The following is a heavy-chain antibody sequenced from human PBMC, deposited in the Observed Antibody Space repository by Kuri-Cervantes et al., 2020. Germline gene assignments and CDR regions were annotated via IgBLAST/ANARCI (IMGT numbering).Heavy chain of an antibody. CDR1: GGSISSGDYY. D-gene: IGHD4-17*01. CDR3: ARDRMTTVTTYYFDY. Sequence: LRLSCTVSGGSISSGDYYWSWIRQPPGKGLEWIGYIYYSGSTYYNPSLKSRVTISVDTSKNQFSLKLSSVTAADTAVYYCARDRMTTVTTYYFDYWGQGTLVTVSS. CDR2: IYYSGST. V-gene: IGHV4-30-4*01. J-gene: IGHJ4*02.